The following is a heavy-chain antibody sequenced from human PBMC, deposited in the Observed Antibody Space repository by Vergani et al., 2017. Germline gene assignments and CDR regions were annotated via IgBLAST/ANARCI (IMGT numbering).Heavy chain of an antibody. Sequence: QVHLVESGGGVVQPGRSLRLSCVVSGCTSSYYGMHWVRQAPGKGLEWVAVISYDGTQKYYADSVKGRFTISRDNSKSTLYLQMNSLRTEDTAVYYCATKSCVTPGCQIGYFREWGQGTLVTVSS. V-gene: IGHV3-30*03. D-gene: IGHD6-13*01. CDR1: GCTSSYYG. CDR2: ISYDGTQK. CDR3: ATKSCVTPGCQIGYFRE. J-gene: IGHJ1*01.